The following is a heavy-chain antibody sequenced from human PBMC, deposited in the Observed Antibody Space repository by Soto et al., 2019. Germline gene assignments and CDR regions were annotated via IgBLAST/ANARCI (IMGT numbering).Heavy chain of an antibody. V-gene: IGHV4-39*01. D-gene: IGHD4-17*01. CDR2: IYYSGST. J-gene: IGHJ4*02. CDR1: GGSISSSSYY. Sequence: QLQLQESGPGLVKPSETLSLTCTVSGGSISSSSYYWGWIRQPPGKGLEGIGSIYYSGSTYYNPSLKSRVTISVDTSKTQFSLKLSSVTAADTAVYYCAGNYGDYDVPDYWGQGTLVTVSS. CDR3: AGNYGDYDVPDY.